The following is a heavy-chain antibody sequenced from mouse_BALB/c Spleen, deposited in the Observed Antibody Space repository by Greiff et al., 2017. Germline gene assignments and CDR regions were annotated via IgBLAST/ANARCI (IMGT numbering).Heavy chain of an antibody. CDR2: IWWNDDK. J-gene: IGHJ4*01. D-gene: IGHD1-1*01. CDR3: ARIAYYGSSQYYYAMDY. V-gene: IGHV8-8*01. CDR1: GFSLSTSGMS. Sequence: QVQLKVSGPGILQPSQTLSLTCSFSGFSLSTSGMSVGWIRQPSGKGLEWLAHIWWNDDKYYNPALKSRLTISKDTSNNQVFLKIASVVTADTATYYCARIAYYGSSQYYYAMDYWGQGTSVTVSS.